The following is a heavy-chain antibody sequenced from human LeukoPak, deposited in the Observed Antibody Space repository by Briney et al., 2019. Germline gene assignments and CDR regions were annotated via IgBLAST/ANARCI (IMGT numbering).Heavy chain of an antibody. V-gene: IGHV1-18*01. D-gene: IGHD6-6*01. CDR3: AKGRHPFSTSWGSFYFDY. Sequence: GASVKVSCKASGYTFTSYGISWVRQAPGQGLEWMGWISAYNGNTNYAQKLQGRVTMTTDTSTSTAYMELRSLRSDDTAVYYCAKGRHPFSTSWGSFYFDYWGRGTLVAVSS. J-gene: IGHJ4*02. CDR2: ISAYNGNT. CDR1: GYTFTSYG.